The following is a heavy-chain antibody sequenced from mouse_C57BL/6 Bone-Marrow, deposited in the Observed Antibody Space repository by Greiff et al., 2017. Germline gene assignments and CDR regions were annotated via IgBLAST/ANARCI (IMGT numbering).Heavy chain of an antibody. CDR2: ISNLACSI. D-gene: IGHD2-3*01. V-gene: IGHV5-15*01. J-gene: IGHJ4*01. Sequence: EVKLMESGGGLVQPGGSLKLSCAASGFTFSDYGMAWVRQAPRKGPEWVAFISNLACSIYYADTVTGRFTISRENAKNTLYLEMSSLRSEDTAMYDCARWLLRAMDYWGQGTAVTVSS. CDR1: GFTFSDYG. CDR3: ARWLLRAMDY.